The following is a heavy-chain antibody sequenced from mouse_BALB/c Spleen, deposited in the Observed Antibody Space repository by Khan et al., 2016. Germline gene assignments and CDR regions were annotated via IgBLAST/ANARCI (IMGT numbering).Heavy chain of an antibody. Sequence: QVRLQQSGPELVRPGTSVKVSCTASGYPFTSYWIHWVRQRPRQGLEWIGMIDPSNNETRLNQKFKDKATLNVDKSSNTAYMQISSLTSEDSAIYCCGRRGQGGYRFACWGQGTLVTVST. CDR3: GRRGQGGYRFAC. J-gene: IGHJ3*01. V-gene: IGHV1-52*01. CDR1: GYPFTSYW. CDR2: IDPSNNET. D-gene: IGHD3-3*01.